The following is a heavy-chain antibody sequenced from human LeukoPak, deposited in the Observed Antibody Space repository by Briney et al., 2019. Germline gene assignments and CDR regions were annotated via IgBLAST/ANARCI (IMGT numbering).Heavy chain of an antibody. CDR1: GGSISSYY. J-gene: IGHJ3*02. V-gene: IGHV4-59*01. D-gene: IGHD3-22*01. Sequence: SETLSLTCTVSGGSISSYYWSWIRQPPGKGLEWIGYIYYSGSTNYNPSLKSRVTISVDTSKNQFSLKLSSVTAADTAVYYCAGEFLDSSGRHDAFDIWGQGTMVTVSS. CDR2: IYYSGST. CDR3: AGEFLDSSGRHDAFDI.